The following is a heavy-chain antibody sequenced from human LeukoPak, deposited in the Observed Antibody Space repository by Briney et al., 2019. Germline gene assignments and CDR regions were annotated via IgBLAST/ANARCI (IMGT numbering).Heavy chain of an antibody. D-gene: IGHD3-22*01. Sequence: SVKVSCKASGGTFTNYAFTWVRQDPGQGLEWMGRIIPMFGITNYAQKFQGSVTITADKSSDTTYMELSSLRSEDAAMYYCATGGINHFDSSGYYNFWGQGTLVTVSS. J-gene: IGHJ4*02. V-gene: IGHV1-69*04. CDR2: IIPMFGIT. CDR3: ATGGINHFDSSGYYNF. CDR1: GGTFTNYA.